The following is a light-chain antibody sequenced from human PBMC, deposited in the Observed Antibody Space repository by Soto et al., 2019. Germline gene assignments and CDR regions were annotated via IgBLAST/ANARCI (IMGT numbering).Light chain of an antibody. CDR1: QTVSSN. CDR3: LQQKSFPAT. Sequence: EIVMTQSPATLSVSPGERVTLSCRASQTVSSNLAWYQQKPGQSPRLLISGTSTRATGIPARFSGSGSGTEFTLTVSSLQSEDFATYYCLQQKSFPATFGGGTKVDIK. V-gene: IGKV3-15*01. CDR2: GTS. J-gene: IGKJ4*01.